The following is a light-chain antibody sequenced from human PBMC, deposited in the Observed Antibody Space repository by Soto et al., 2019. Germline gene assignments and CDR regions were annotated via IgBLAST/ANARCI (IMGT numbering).Light chain of an antibody. CDR2: LSSDGSH. CDR3: QTWDTGARVV. V-gene: IGLV4-69*01. J-gene: IGLJ2*01. Sequence: QLVLTQSPSASASLGASVKLTCTLSSGHSSYAIAWHQPQPEKGPRYLMKLSSDGSHSKGDGIPDRFSGSSSGAERYLTISSLQSEDDADYYCQTWDTGARVVFGGGTKLTVL. CDR1: SGHSSYA.